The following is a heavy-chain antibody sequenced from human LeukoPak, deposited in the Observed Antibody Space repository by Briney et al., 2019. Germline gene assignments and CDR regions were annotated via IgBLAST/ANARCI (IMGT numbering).Heavy chain of an antibody. CDR3: ARDLGTWGEY. CDR1: GGSISSYY. CDR2: IYYSGST. Sequence: SETLSLTCTVSGGSISSYYWSWIRQPPGKGLEWIGYIYYSGSTNYNPSLKSRVTISVDTSKNQFSLKLSSVTAADTAVYYCARDLGTWGEYWGQGTLVTVSS. D-gene: IGHD7-27*01. V-gene: IGHV4-59*01. J-gene: IGHJ4*02.